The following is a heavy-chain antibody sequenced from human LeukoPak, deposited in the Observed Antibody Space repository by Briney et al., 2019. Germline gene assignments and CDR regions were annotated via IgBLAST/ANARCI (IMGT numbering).Heavy chain of an antibody. V-gene: IGHV4-39*07. J-gene: IGHJ4*02. CDR1: GDSLRKSTFY. CDR2: IYYSGGA. CDR3: ARTHCEGDCFSAIRY. Sequence: SETLSLTCTVSGDSLRKSTFYWVWIRQPPGKGLEWIGSIYYSGGAGYNPSLQSRVTISVDTSKNEFSLKVRSVTAADTAVYFCARTHCEGDCFSAIRYWGQGTPVTVSS. D-gene: IGHD2-21*02.